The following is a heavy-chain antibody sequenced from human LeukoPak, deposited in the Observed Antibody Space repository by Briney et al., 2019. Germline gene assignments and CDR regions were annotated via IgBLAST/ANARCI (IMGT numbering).Heavy chain of an antibody. D-gene: IGHD1-26*01. J-gene: IGHJ3*01. CDR1: GYTFTSYG. V-gene: IGHV1-18*01. CDR3: AKSRPGSTDNIGFFDF. CDR2: ISAYNGNT. Sequence: ASVKVSCKASGYTFTSYGISWVRQAPGQGLEWMGWISAYNGNTNYAQKLQGRVTMTTDTSTSTAYMELRSLRSDDTAVYYWAKSRPGSTDNIGFFDFGGQGKMVTFS.